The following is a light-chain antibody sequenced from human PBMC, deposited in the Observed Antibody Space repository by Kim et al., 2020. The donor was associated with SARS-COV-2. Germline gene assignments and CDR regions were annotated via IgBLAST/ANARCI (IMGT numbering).Light chain of an antibody. CDR1: SLRNYY. CDR2: GKY. CDR3: QVWDGTSDHYV. J-gene: IGLJ1*01. Sequence: SSELTQDPAVSVALGQTVRLTCQGDSLRNYYATWYQQRPGQAPVLVLYGKYNRPSGIPDRFSGSNSGNTATLTISRVEAGDEADYYCQVWDGTSDHYVFG. V-gene: IGLV3-19*01.